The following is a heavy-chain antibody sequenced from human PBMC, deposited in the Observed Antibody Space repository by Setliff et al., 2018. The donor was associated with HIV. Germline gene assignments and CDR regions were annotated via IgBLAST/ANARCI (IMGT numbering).Heavy chain of an antibody. CDR1: GGSISSGSDY. J-gene: IGHJ2*01. D-gene: IGHD5-12*01. CDR3: ARGPLGGYDSNWYFDL. Sequence: SETLSLTCTVSGGSISSGSDYWTWIRQPAGKGLEWIGRIYTSGSTKYNPSLKSRVTISVDTSKNQFSLKLRSVTAADTAVYYCARGPLGGYDSNWYFDLWGRGTLVTVPQ. CDR2: IYTSGST. V-gene: IGHV4-61*02.